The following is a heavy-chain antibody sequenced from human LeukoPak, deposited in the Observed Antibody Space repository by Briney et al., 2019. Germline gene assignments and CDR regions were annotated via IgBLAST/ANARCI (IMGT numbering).Heavy chain of an antibody. CDR2: INPNSGGT. CDR1: GYTFTGYY. V-gene: IGHV1-2*02. CDR3: AYRLRGVIA. Sequence: ASVKVSFKASGYTFTGYYMHWLRQAPGQGLEWMGWINPNSGGTNYAQKFQGRVTMTRDTFISTAYMELSRLRSDDTAGYYCAYRLRGVIAWGQGTLVTVSS. D-gene: IGHD3-10*01. J-gene: IGHJ5*02.